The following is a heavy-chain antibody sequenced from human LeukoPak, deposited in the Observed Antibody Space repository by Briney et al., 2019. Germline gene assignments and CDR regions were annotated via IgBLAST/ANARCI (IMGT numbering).Heavy chain of an antibody. CDR2: ISSSGSYI. V-gene: IGHV3-21*01. CDR1: GFTFSSYS. CDR3: ATSPKPYCSGGSCYPP. D-gene: IGHD2-15*01. J-gene: IGHJ4*02. Sequence: GGSLRLSCAASGFTFSSYSMNWVRQAPGKGLEWVSSISSSGSYIYYADSVKGRFTISRDIAKNSLYLQLNSLRAEDTAVYYCATSPKPYCSGGSCYPPWGQGTLVTVSS.